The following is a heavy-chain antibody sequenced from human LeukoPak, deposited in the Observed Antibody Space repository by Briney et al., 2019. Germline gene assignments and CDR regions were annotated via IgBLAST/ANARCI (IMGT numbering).Heavy chain of an antibody. J-gene: IGHJ4*02. V-gene: IGHV3-15*01. CDR1: GVTFSNAW. Sequence: GGSLRLSCAASGVTFSNAWMSWVRQAPGKGREWVGRIKSKTDGGTKDYAAAVKGRFTISRDDKKKRMYKQMNSLKTDATAVYYCTTDMDTAMAEVDYWGQGTLVTVSS. D-gene: IGHD5-18*01. CDR2: IKSKTDGGTK. CDR3: TTDMDTAMAEVDY.